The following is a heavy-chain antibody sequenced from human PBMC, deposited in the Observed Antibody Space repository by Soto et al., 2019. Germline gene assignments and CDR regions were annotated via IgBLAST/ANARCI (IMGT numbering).Heavy chain of an antibody. CDR2: ITFSGNTV. Sequence: GGSLRLSCAASGFTFSDSYMSWIRQAPGKGLEWISYITFSGNTVYYADSLKGRFTISRDNAKNSLYLQMDRLRAEDTAVYYCARVSWREKYGMDVWGQGTTVTVSS. CDR3: ARVSWREKYGMDV. CDR1: GFTFSDSY. J-gene: IGHJ6*02. V-gene: IGHV3-11*01.